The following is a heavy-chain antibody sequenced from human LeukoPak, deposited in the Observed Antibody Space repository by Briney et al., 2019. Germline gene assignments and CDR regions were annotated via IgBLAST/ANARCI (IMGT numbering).Heavy chain of an antibody. J-gene: IGHJ4*02. D-gene: IGHD6-19*01. Sequence: KSSETLSLTCTVSGGSISSGSYYWSWIRQPAGKGLEWIGRIYTSGSTNYNPSLKSRVTISVDTSKNQFSLKLSSVTAADTAVYYCARHTFNLYSSGWYGVDYWGQGTLVTVSS. CDR1: GGSISSGSYY. CDR2: IYTSGST. CDR3: ARHTFNLYSSGWYGVDY. V-gene: IGHV4-61*02.